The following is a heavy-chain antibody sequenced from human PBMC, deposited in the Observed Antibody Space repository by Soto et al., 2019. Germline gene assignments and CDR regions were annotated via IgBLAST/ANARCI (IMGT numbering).Heavy chain of an antibody. CDR1: GGSISSGGYS. J-gene: IGHJ5*02. CDR3: ARDHLEGNWFDP. V-gene: IGHV4-30-2*01. Sequence: QLQLQESGSGLVRPSQTLSLTCAVSGGSISSGGYSWNWIRQPPGKVLEWIGYIYHSGSTIYNPSPKSRVTISGDKSKNQFALELTSVNAADTAVYYCARDHLEGNWFDPWGQGTLVTVSS. CDR2: IYHSGST.